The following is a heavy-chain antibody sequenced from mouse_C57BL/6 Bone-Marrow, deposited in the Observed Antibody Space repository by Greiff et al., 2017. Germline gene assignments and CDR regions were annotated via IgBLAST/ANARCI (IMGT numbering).Heavy chain of an antibody. V-gene: IGHV2-2*01. J-gene: IGHJ2*01. CDR2: IWRGGGK. Sequence: VQLQQSGPGLVQPSQRLSITCTASGFSLTSYGVHWVRQSPGKGLEWLGVIWRGGGKDYNHALIYRLSISKDNAISKVFFKINSLLADDTAIYYCARRNRWGLNGEDWGQGTTITVSS. CDR1: GFSLTSYG. D-gene: IGHD2-13*01. CDR3: ARRNRWGLNGED.